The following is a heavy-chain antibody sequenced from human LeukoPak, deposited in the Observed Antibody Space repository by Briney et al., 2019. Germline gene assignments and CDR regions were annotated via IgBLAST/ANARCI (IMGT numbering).Heavy chain of an antibody. D-gene: IGHD6-19*01. CDR3: ARALAVDGGSDY. CDR1: GYTFTSYD. V-gene: IGHV1-8*01. J-gene: IGHJ4*02. CDR2: MNPNSGNT. Sequence: ASVKVSCKASGYTFTSYDIDWVRQATGQGLEWMGWMNPNSGNTGYAQKFQGRVTMTRNTSIGTAYMELSSLRSEDTAVYYCARALAVDGGSDYWGQGTLVTVSS.